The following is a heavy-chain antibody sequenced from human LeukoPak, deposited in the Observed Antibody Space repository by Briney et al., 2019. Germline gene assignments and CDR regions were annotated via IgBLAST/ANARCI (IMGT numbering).Heavy chain of an antibody. D-gene: IGHD6-19*01. CDR2: IYYSGST. V-gene: IGHV4-59*01. CDR1: GGSISSYY. J-gene: IGHJ4*02. Sequence: PSETLSLTCTVSGGSISSYYWSWIRQPPGKGLEWIGYIYYSGSTNYNPSLKSRVTISLDTSKNQFSLKLSSVTAADTAVYYCARGAAAIAMAGFVDYWGQGTLVTVSS. CDR3: ARGAAAIAMAGFVDY.